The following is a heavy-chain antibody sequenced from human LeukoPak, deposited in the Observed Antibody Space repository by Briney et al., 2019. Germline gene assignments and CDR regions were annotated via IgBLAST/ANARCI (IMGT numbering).Heavy chain of an antibody. CDR3: ARESPQGGIDY. CDR2: IIPIFGTA. V-gene: IGHV1-69*13. Sequence: GASVKVSCKASGGTCSSYAISWVRQAPGQGLEWMGGIIPIFGTANYAQKFQGRVTITADESTRTAYMELSSLRSEDTAVYYCARESPQGGIDYWGQGTLVTVSS. D-gene: IGHD3-16*01. J-gene: IGHJ4*02. CDR1: GGTCSSYA.